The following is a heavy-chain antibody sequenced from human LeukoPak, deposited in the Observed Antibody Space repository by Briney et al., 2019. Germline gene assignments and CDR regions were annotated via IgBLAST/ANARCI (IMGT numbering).Heavy chain of an antibody. D-gene: IGHD3-3*01. CDR1: GFSVSGYY. J-gene: IGHJ4*02. CDR3: ARGFFNFED. V-gene: IGHV3-66*02. CDR2: IYSGGDT. Sequence: GGSLRLSCAASGFSVSGYYMSSVRQAPRRGLEWVSVIYSGGDTSYLDSVKGRFTVSRDNVKNTVDLHMNGLRPEDTAFYYCARGFFNFEDWGRGTLVTVSS.